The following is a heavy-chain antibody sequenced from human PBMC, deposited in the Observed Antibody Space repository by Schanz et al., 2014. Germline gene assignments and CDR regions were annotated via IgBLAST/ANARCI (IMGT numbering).Heavy chain of an antibody. CDR2: IRYDASNE. CDR1: RFAFSNCG. CDR3: AKALKPYIASRNGLDV. V-gene: IGHV3-30*02. D-gene: IGHD3-16*01. Sequence: QAQLVESEGGVVQPGGSLRLSCAASRFAFSNCGMHWVRQAPGKGLEWVAFIRYDASNEYYADSVKGRFTISRDNSKNTRYLQMNSLRPDDTAVYYCAKALKPYIASRNGLDVWGHGTTVTVSS. J-gene: IGHJ6*02.